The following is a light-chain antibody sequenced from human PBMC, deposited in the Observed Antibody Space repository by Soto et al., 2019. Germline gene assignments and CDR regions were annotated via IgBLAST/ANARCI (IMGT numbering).Light chain of an antibody. CDR1: ESINNY. V-gene: IGKV1-5*03. CDR2: KTS. J-gene: IGKJ4*01. Sequence: DIQMTQSPSTLSASVGDRVTITCRTSESINNYLAWYQQKPGKAPKLLIYKTSTLESEVPSRFSGRGSGTELSLTISSQKPDDFASDYCQQYVGYPLTFGGGTKVEIK. CDR3: QQYVGYPLT.